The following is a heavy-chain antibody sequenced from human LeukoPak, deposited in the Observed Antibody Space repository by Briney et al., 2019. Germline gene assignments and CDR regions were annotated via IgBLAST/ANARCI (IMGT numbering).Heavy chain of an antibody. CDR2: VYQSGHT. CDR3: ARLGFCDGDY. V-gene: IGHV4-38-2*01. J-gene: IGHJ4*02. Sequence: SETLSLTCVVSRYSLRSGHYWGWIRQPPGKELEYLGCVYQSGHTYHNPSLKSRGSLSVDTYKNQFPLKLSSVTAADTAVYVCARLGFCDGDYWGEGILVIVSS. D-gene: IGHD2-21*02. CDR1: RYSLRSGHY.